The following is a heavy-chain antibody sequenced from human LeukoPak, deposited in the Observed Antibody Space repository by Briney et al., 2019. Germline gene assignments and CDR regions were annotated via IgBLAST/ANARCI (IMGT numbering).Heavy chain of an antibody. D-gene: IGHD1-26*01. Sequence: PSETLSLTWTVSGGSISSYYWSWVRQPPGKGLEWIGHIYYTGSTNYNPSLKSRVTISVDTSKNQFSLKLSSLTAADTAVYYCARHDRNGGRYYDLDYWGQGTLVTVSS. V-gene: IGHV4-59*08. J-gene: IGHJ4*02. CDR2: IYYTGST. CDR1: GGSISSYY. CDR3: ARHDRNGGRYYDLDY.